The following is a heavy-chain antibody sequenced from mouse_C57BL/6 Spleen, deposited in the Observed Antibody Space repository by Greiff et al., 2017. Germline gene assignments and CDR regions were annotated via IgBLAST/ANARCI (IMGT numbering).Heavy chain of an antibody. Sequence: QVQLQQPGAELVKPGASVKLSCKASGYTFTSYWMQWVEQRPGQGLEWIGEIDPSDSYINYNHKFKGKATFTGDTSSSTAYMQLSSLTAEDSAVYYCALYCYGSSDDWGQGTTLTVSS. CDR3: ALYCYGSSDD. D-gene: IGHD1-1*01. J-gene: IGHJ2*01. CDR2: IDPSDSYI. V-gene: IGHV1-50*01. CDR1: GYTFTSYW.